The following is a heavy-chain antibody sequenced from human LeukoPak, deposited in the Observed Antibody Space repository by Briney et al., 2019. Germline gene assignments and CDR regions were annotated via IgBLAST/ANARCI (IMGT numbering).Heavy chain of an antibody. Sequence: ASVKVSCKASGYTFTSYYMHWVRQAPGQGLEWMGIINPSGGSTSYAQKFQGRVTMTRDMSTSTVYMELSSLRSEDTAVYYCARVWRDCTNGVCYDYWGQGTLVTVSS. CDR1: GYTFTSYY. J-gene: IGHJ4*02. CDR3: ARVWRDCTNGVCYDY. D-gene: IGHD2-8*01. CDR2: INPSGGST. V-gene: IGHV1-46*01.